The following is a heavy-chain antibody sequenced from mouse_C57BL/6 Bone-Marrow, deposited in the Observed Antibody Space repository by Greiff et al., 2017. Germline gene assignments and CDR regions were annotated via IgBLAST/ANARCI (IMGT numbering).Heavy chain of an antibody. CDR1: GFNINDDY. CDR2: IDPENGAT. V-gene: IGHV14-4*01. CDR3: TTGNGYSYFDY. J-gene: IGHJ2*01. D-gene: IGHD2-3*01. Sequence: VQLQQSGAELVRPGASVKLSCTASGFNINDDYMHWVKQRPEQGLEWIGWIDPENGATEYASKFQGKATITADTSSNTAYLQLSSLTSEDTAVYYCTTGNGYSYFDYWGQGTTLTVSS.